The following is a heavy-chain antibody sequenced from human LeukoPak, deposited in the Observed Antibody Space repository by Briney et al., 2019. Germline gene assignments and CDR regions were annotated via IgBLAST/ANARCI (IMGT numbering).Heavy chain of an antibody. V-gene: IGHV4-59*08. CDR2: SFHSGSA. Sequence: PWEPLTLPCSVPGGAIRGNDWSGLAQPPGKALEGLEYSFHSGSANYNPSLKSRVTISVDTSKNQCSLKLSSVTAADTAVYYCARHGWPGTTMIVFTPYFDYWGQGTLVTVSS. J-gene: IGHJ4*02. D-gene: IGHD3-22*01. CDR3: ARHGWPGTTMIVFTPYFDY. CDR1: GGAIRGND.